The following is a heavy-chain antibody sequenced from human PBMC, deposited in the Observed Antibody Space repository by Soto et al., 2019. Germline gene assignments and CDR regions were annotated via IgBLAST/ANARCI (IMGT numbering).Heavy chain of an antibody. CDR2: INGGNGNT. D-gene: IGHD6-19*01. CDR3: ARSGYSSGWYHWYFDF. CDR1: GYIFTNYA. V-gene: IGHV1-3*01. Sequence: ASVKVSCKASGYIFTNYAIHWVRQAPGQRLEWMGWINGGNGNTKYSQKFQGRVTITRDTSASTGYMDLSSLRSEDTAVYYCARSGYSSGWYHWYFDFWGRGTLVTVYS. J-gene: IGHJ2*01.